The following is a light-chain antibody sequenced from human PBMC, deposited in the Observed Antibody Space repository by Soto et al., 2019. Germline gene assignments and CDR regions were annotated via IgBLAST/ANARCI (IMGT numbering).Light chain of an antibody. CDR2: AAS. CDR1: QSVSNN. Sequence: EITQSPATLSVSPGERATLSCRASQSVSNNLAWYQQKPGQTPRLLIYAASTRATDIPARFSGSGSGTEFTLTISSLQSEDFAIYYCQQYNNWPITFGQGTRLEI. CDR3: QQYNNWPIT. J-gene: IGKJ5*01. V-gene: IGKV3-15*01.